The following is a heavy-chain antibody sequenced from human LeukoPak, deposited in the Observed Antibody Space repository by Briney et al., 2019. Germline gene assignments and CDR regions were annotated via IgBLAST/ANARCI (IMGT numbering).Heavy chain of an antibody. CDR2: ISYDGSNK. Sequence: GRSLRLSCAASGFTFSSYGMHWVRQAPGKGLEWVAVISYDGSNKYYADSVKGRFTISRDNSKNTLYLQMNNLRAEDTAVYYCARENSDGHSFDIWGQGTMVTVSS. V-gene: IGHV3-30*03. CDR3: ARENSDGHSFDI. CDR1: GFTFSSYG. J-gene: IGHJ3*02. D-gene: IGHD2-21*02.